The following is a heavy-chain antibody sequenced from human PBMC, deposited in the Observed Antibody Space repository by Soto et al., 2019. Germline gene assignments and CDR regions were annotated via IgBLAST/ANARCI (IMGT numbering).Heavy chain of an antibody. J-gene: IGHJ6*02. CDR3: ARGLGPNVDTAMVGYYYYGMDV. D-gene: IGHD5-18*01. Sequence: SVKVSCKAFGGTFSSYAISWVRQAPGQGLEWMGGIIPIFGTANYAQKFQGRVTITADESTSTAYMELSSLRSEDTAVYYCARGLGPNVDTAMVGYYYYGMDVWGQGTTVTVSS. V-gene: IGHV1-69*13. CDR1: GGTFSSYA. CDR2: IIPIFGTA.